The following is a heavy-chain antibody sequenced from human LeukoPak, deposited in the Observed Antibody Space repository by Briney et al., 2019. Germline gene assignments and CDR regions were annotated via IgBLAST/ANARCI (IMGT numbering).Heavy chain of an antibody. CDR2: IGSGGDT. V-gene: IGHV3-23*01. Sequence: GGSLRLSCAASGFTFSNYAMTWVRQSPGKGLEWVSVIGSGGDTYYSDSVQGRFTISRDNSENTLFLQMNSLRAEDTVIYYCAKDTDVVVPEYFQYWGQGTLVTVSS. CDR1: GFTFSNYA. J-gene: IGHJ1*01. D-gene: IGHD2-15*01. CDR3: AKDTDVVVPEYFQY.